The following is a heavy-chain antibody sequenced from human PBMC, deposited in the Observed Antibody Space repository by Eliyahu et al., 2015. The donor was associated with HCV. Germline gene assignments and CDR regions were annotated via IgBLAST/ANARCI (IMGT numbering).Heavy chain of an antibody. CDR1: GFTFSSYA. CDR2: ISANAYNT. V-gene: IGHV3-23*01. Sequence: EVQLLESGGGLVQPGGSLRLSWAASGFTFSSYAMTWVRQAPGKGLEWVSAISANAYNTFYAESVKGRFTISRDNSKNTLYLQMSSLRADDTALYYCAKDQGSFDYWGQGTLVTVSS. J-gene: IGHJ4*02. CDR3: AKDQGSFDY.